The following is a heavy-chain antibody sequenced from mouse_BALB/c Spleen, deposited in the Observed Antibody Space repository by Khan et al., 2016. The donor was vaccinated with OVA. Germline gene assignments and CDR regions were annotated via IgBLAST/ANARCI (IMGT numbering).Heavy chain of an antibody. CDR3: ARADYGNDREAMDY. CDR1: GFSLTGYG. D-gene: IGHD2-2*01. Sequence: VELVESGPGLVAPSQSLSITCTVSGFSLTGYGVNWVRQPPGKGLEWLGMIWGDGSTDYNSALKSRMNLSKDNSKSHVFLKMNSLQTDDTARNYCARADYGNDREAMDYWGQGTSVTVSS. J-gene: IGHJ4*01. V-gene: IGHV2-6-7*01. CDR2: IWGDGST.